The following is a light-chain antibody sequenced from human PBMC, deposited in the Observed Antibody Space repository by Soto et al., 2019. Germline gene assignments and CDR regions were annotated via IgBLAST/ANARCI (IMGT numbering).Light chain of an antibody. CDR1: SSNLGINF. J-gene: IGLJ1*01. V-gene: IGLV1-51*02. CDR2: ENN. CDR3: ATWDGSLSVGV. Sequence: QSVLTQPPSVSAAPEQKVTISCSGGSSNLGINFVSRYQQFPGGVPKLLIYENNKRPSGIPDRFSGAKSGTSATLDITGLQAGDEADYYCATWDGSLSVGVFGGGTKVTVL.